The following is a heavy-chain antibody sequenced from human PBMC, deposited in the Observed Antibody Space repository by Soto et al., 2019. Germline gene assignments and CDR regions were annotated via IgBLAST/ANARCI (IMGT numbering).Heavy chain of an antibody. CDR1: GLSFSCYC. Sequence: SETLSLTCAFYGLSFSCYCLTWIRQPPGKGLEWIGEINHSGSTNYNPSLKSRVTISVDMSKNQFSLKLNSVTAADTAVYYCARARWYDAFDVWGQGTVVNVSS. V-gene: IGHV4-34*01. J-gene: IGHJ3*01. CDR3: ARARWYDAFDV. CDR2: INHSGST. D-gene: IGHD2-15*01.